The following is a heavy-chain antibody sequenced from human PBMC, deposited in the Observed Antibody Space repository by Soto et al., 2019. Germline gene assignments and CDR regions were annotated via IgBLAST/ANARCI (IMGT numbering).Heavy chain of an antibody. CDR1: GYTFTSYG. Sequence: QVQLVQSGAEVKKPGASVKVSCKASGYTFTSYGISWVRQAPGQGLEWMGWIRAYNGNTNYAQKLQGRITMTTDTTTSTGYMEPRSLRSEHTAVYSCASDFPPPDYWGQGTLVTVSS. J-gene: IGHJ4*02. CDR3: ASDFPPPDY. CDR2: IRAYNGNT. V-gene: IGHV1-18*01.